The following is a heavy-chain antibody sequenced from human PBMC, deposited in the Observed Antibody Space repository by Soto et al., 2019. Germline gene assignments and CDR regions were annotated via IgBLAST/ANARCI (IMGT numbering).Heavy chain of an antibody. CDR2: INPNSGGT. Sequence: GASVKGSCKASGYTFTGYHIHRVRHAPGQGLEWMGWINPNSGGTNYAQKFQGWVTMTRDTSISTAYMELSRLRSDDTAVYYCARTTYDFWSGQGAFDIWGQGTMVTVSS. J-gene: IGHJ3*02. CDR3: ARTTYDFWSGQGAFDI. CDR1: GYTFTGYH. D-gene: IGHD3-3*01. V-gene: IGHV1-2*04.